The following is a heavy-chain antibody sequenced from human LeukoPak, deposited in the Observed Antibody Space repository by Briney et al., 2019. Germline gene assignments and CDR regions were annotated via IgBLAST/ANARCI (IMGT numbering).Heavy chain of an antibody. Sequence: GGSLRLSCAASGFTLSNYDMHWVRQRPGKGLEWVSIIGTAGDTYYADSVKGRFTISRESAMNSLYLQMNGLRGGDTAVYYCAREYVLAVAGTNYYYGMGVWGQGTAVTVSS. D-gene: IGHD6-19*01. V-gene: IGHV3-13*01. CDR2: IGTAGDT. J-gene: IGHJ6*02. CDR1: GFTLSNYD. CDR3: AREYVLAVAGTNYYYGMGV.